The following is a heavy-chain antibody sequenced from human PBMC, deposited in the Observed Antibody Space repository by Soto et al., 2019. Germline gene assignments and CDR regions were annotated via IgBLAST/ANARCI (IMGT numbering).Heavy chain of an antibody. CDR3: ARVRKYYYDSSGQAAYYFDY. J-gene: IGHJ4*02. CDR1: GFTFSSYD. CDR2: IGTAGDT. V-gene: IGHV3-13*01. Sequence: GGSLRLSCAASGFTFSSYDMHWVRQATGKGLEWVSAIGTAGDTYYPGSVKGRFTISRENAKNSLYLQMNSLRAGDTAVYYCARVRKYYYDSSGQAAYYFDYWGQGTLVTV. D-gene: IGHD3-22*01.